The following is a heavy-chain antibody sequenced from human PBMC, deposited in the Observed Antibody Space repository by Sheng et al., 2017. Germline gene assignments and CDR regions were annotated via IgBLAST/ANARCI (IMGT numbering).Heavy chain of an antibody. D-gene: IGHD1-26*01. CDR2: LRSSGET. CDR1: GLTVRDNW. CDR3: ARDSAHTNSWLSFDL. J-gene: IGHJ3*01. V-gene: IGHV3-66*02. Sequence: EVQLVESGGGLVQPGGSLRLSCAASGLTVRDNWMSWVRQTPGKGLEWLSLLRSSGETVYAESFKGRIAISRDNTRNTLNLQMDSLRPEDTGLYFCARDSAHTNSWLSFDLWGHGTLVTVSP.